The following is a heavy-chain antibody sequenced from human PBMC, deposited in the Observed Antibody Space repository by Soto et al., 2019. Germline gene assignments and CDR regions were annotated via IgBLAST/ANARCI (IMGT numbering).Heavy chain of an antibody. J-gene: IGHJ6*02. CDR3: ARQEITILRGVIFTNYYYGMDV. V-gene: IGHV5-51*01. CDR2: INPDDSDT. CDR1: GYRFSNYW. Sequence: PGESLKISCTGSGYRFSNYWIGWVRQTPGKGLEWLGIINPDDSDTRYSPAFQGQVNISADKSSNSAYLQWSSPKASDTAIYFCARQEITILRGVIFTNYYYGMDVWGQGTTVTVSS. D-gene: IGHD3-10*01.